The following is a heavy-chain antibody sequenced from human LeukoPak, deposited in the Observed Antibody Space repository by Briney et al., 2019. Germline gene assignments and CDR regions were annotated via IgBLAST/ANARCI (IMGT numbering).Heavy chain of an antibody. CDR1: GGTFSSYA. V-gene: IGHV1-69*04. D-gene: IGHD3-10*01. J-gene: IGHJ4*02. CDR3: ASTIVYYYGSGSLDY. CDR2: IITILGIA. Sequence: GSSVKVSCKASGGTFSSYAISWVRQAPGQGLEWMGRIITILGIANYAQKFRGRVTITADKSTSTAYMELGSLRSEDTAVYYCASTIVYYYGSGSLDYWGQGTLVTVSS.